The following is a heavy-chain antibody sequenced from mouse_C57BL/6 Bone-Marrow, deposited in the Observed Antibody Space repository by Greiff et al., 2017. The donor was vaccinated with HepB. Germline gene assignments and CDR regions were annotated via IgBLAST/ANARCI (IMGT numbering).Heavy chain of an antibody. CDR3: ARENYYGSSPFAY. CDR2: INPNNGGT. D-gene: IGHD1-1*01. CDR1: GYTFTDYN. Sequence: DVQLQESGPELVKPGASVKMSCKASGYTFTDYNMHWVKQSHGKSLEWIGYINPNNGGTSYNQKFKGKATLTVNKSSSTAYMELRSLTSEDSAVYYCARENYYGSSPFAYWGQGTLVTVSA. V-gene: IGHV1-22*01. J-gene: IGHJ3*01.